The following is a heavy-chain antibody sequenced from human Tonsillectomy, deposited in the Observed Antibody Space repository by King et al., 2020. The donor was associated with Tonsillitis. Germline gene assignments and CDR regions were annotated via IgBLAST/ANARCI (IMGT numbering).Heavy chain of an antibody. J-gene: IGHJ4*02. CDR2: IYIGGTP. CDR1: GFTVSRSY. Sequence: VQLVESGGDLVQPGGSLRLSCAASGFTVSRSYMSWVRQAPGKGLEWVSIIYIGGTPYYADSVKGRFTISRDSSKNTLYLQMNSLRAEDTAVYYCARDLAGGFGELTPFDYWGQGTLVTVSS. V-gene: IGHV3-66*01. D-gene: IGHD3-10*01. CDR3: ARDLAGGFGELTPFDY.